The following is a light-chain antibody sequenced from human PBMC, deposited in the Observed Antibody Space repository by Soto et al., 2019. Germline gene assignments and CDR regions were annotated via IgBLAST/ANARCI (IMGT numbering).Light chain of an antibody. CDR3: CTYIGNDDWV. CDR2: EVN. V-gene: IGLV2-23*02. Sequence: QSALTQPASVSGSPGQSITISCTGTSSDVGTYNLVSWYQQHPGTVPKLLIYEVNNRPSGVSNRFSGSKSGNTASLTISGLLAADEADYYCCTYIGNDDWVFGGGTKLTVL. CDR1: SSDVGTYNL. J-gene: IGLJ3*02.